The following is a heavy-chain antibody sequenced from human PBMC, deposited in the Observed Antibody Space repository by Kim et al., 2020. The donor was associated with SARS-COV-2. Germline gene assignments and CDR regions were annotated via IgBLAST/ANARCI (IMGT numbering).Heavy chain of an antibody. D-gene: IGHD3-16*01. CDR3: ARGYDYVWGTYDKDAFDI. V-gene: IGHV3-48*03. CDR1: GFTFSSYE. CDR2: ISSSGSTI. Sequence: GGSLRLSCAASGFTFSSYEMNWVRQAPGKGLEWVSYISSSGSTIYYADSVKGRFTISRDNAKNSLYLQMNSLRAEDTAVYYCARGYDYVWGTYDKDAFDIWGQGTMVTVSS. J-gene: IGHJ3*02.